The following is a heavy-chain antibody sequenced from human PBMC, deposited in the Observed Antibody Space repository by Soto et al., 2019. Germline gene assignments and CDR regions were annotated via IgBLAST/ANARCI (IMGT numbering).Heavy chain of an antibody. CDR2: IYSGGST. CDR3: ARDRPIYDNVWGSYRCRNGMDV. D-gene: IGHD3-16*02. CDR1: GFTVSSNY. V-gene: IGHV3-53*01. Sequence: GGSLRLSCAASGFTVSSNYMSWVRQAPGKGLEWVSVIYSGGSTYYADPVKGRFTISRDNSKNTLYLQMNSLRAEDTAVYYCARDRPIYDNVWGSYRCRNGMDVWGQGTTVTVSS. J-gene: IGHJ6*02.